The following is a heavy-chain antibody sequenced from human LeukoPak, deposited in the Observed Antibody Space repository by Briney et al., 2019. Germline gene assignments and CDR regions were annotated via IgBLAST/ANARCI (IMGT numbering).Heavy chain of an antibody. CDR3: AKIVAGLDY. CDR1: RFTFSDAW. Sequence: GGSLRLSCAASRFTFSDAWMSWVRQAPGKGLEWVSAIGGSGSTTYYADSVKGRFTISRDNSKTTLYLQMNSLRADDTAVYYCAKIVAGLDYWGQGTLVTVSS. CDR2: IGGSGSTT. D-gene: IGHD2-15*01. J-gene: IGHJ4*02. V-gene: IGHV3-23*01.